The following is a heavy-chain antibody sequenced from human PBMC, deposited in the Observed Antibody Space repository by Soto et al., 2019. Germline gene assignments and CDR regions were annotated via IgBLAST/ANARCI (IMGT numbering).Heavy chain of an antibody. D-gene: IGHD5-12*01. J-gene: IGHJ6*02. V-gene: IGHV3-23*01. CDR3: ANSPTILFVDIKPNYCMDL. CDR1: GFTFSHYA. Sequence: GGSLRLSCATSGFTFSHYAMSWVRQAPGKGLEWVSGISGGGGSTYYADSVKGRFTISRDNSKNTLFLQMNSLRAEDSAVYYCANSPTILFVDIKPNYCMDLWCQGPSVSV. CDR2: ISGGGGST.